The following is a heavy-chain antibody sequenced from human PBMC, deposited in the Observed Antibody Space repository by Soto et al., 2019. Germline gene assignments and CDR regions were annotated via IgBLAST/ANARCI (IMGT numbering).Heavy chain of an antibody. CDR3: ARYMVRGVMDYYYYYMDV. CDR1: GGSISSYY. V-gene: IGHV4-59*01. J-gene: IGHJ6*03. D-gene: IGHD3-10*01. CDR2: IYYSGST. Sequence: SETLSLTCTVSGGSISSYYWSRIRQPPGKGLEWIGYIYYSGSTNYNPSLKRRVTISVDTSKNQFSLKLSSVTAADTAVYYCARYMVRGVMDYYYYYMDVWGKGTTVTVSS.